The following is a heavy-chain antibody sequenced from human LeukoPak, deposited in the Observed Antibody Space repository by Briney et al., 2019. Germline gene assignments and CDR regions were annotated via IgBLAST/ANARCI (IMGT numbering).Heavy chain of an antibody. Sequence: GGSLRLSCAASGFTFSSYGMSWVRQAPGKGLEWVSSITGNGGSSFYADSVKGRFTISRDNSKNTPYMQMNSLRAEDTAVYYCAKRDSSGWYFFDYWGQGTLVTVSS. CDR2: ITGNGGSS. CDR1: GFTFSSYG. CDR3: AKRDSSGWYFFDY. V-gene: IGHV3-23*01. J-gene: IGHJ4*02. D-gene: IGHD6-19*01.